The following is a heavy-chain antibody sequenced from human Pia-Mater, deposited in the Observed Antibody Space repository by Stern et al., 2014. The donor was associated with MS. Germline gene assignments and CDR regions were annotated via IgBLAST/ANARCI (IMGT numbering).Heavy chain of an antibody. CDR1: GGSISSSYY. CDR2: IDDTGRT. Sequence: QLQLQESGPGLVKPSETLSRTCTVSGGSISSSYYWGWIRQSSGKGLEWIGSIDDTGRTFYNPSLRSRVTIPVATPNTQFPLKLSSVTAADTAVYYCVRQVTVRSRFDYWGQGTLVTVSS. CDR3: VRQVTVRSRFDY. J-gene: IGHJ4*02. D-gene: IGHD4-11*01. V-gene: IGHV4-39*01.